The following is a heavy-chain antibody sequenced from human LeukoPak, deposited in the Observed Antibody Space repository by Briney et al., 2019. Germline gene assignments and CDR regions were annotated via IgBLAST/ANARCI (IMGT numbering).Heavy chain of an antibody. CDR1: GFTFTYSA. J-gene: IGHJ4*02. CDR3: AKSLAVPGSPDQ. V-gene: IGHV3-23*01. CDR2: VSGSSGNT. Sequence: GGSLRLSCAASGFTFTYSAMTWVRQAPGKGLEWVSTVSGSSGNTYYADSVKGRFTISRDNSENTVSLQMNSLRAQDTAVYYCAKSLAVPGSPDQWGQGTLVTVSS. D-gene: IGHD6-19*01.